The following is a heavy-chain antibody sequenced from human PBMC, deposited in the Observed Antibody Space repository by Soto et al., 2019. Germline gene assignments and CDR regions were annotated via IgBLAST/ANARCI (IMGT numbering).Heavy chain of an antibody. CDR3: ARPLVGIAAAYALDI. Sequence: PGESLKISCKGSGYTFTNYWIVWVRQMPGKGLEWMGIIYPGDSNTKYSPSFQGQVTISADKSISTAYLQWSSLKASDTAMYYCARPLVGIAAAYALDIWGQGTMVTVSS. V-gene: IGHV5-51*01. CDR1: GYTFTNYW. CDR2: IYPGDSNT. J-gene: IGHJ3*02. D-gene: IGHD6-13*01.